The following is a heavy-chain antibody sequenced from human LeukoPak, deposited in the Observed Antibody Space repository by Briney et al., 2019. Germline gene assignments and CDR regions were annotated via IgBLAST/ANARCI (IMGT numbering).Heavy chain of an antibody. CDR1: GYTFTSYG. V-gene: IGHV1-18*01. D-gene: IGHD6-13*01. CDR3: AREWDIAAAGTDFDY. Sequence: ASVKVSCKASGYTFTSYGISWVRQAPGQGLEWMGWISAYNGNTNYAQKLQGRVTMTTDTSTSTAYMELRSLRSDDTAVYYCAREWDIAAAGTDFDYWVQGTLVTVSS. J-gene: IGHJ4*02. CDR2: ISAYNGNT.